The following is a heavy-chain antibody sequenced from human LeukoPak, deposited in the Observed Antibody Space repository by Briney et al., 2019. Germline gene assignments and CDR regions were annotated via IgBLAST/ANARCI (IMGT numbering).Heavy chain of an antibody. CDR1: GGTFSSYA. D-gene: IGHD3-22*01. Sequence: GSSVKVSCKASGGTFSSYAISWVRQAPGQGLEWMGWISAYNGDTNYAQKLQGRVTMTTDTSTSTAYMELRSLRSDDTAVYYCARPSRYYYDSSGYFDYWGQGTLVTVSS. J-gene: IGHJ4*02. V-gene: IGHV1-18*01. CDR3: ARPSRYYYDSSGYFDY. CDR2: ISAYNGDT.